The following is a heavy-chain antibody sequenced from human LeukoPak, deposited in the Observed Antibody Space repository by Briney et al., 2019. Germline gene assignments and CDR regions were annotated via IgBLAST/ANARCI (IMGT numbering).Heavy chain of an antibody. Sequence: SGPTLGKPTQTLTLTCPLSGFSLTTNGGGVGWIRQPPGKALEWLALIYWDDDKRYSPSLKSRLTIMKDTSKTQVVLTMTNMDPVDTATYYCARHDYLAYYYGLDVWGQGTTVTVSS. J-gene: IGHJ6*02. CDR3: ARHDYLAYYYGLDV. CDR1: GFSLTTNGGG. V-gene: IGHV2-5*02. CDR2: IYWDDDK. D-gene: IGHD4-11*01.